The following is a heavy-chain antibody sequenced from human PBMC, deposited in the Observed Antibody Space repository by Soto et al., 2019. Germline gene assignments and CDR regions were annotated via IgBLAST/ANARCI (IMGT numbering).Heavy chain of an antibody. D-gene: IGHD5-18*01. CDR1: VYTFANYG. J-gene: IGHJ4*02. CDR3: GSGGLHRYGLSWNYYFDE. V-gene: IGHV1-18*01. CDR2: NT. Sequence: QVQLVQSGAEVKEPGASVKISCKTSVYTFANYGVTWVRQAPGQGIEWVGCNTDYAQKFQGTVTITRDTSTSTAYLEQRRLTSDDTAVYYCGSGGLHRYGLSWNYYFDEWGQSILVTVSS.